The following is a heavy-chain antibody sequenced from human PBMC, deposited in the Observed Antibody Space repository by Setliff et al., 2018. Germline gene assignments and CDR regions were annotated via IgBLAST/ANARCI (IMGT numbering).Heavy chain of an antibody. J-gene: IGHJ4*02. CDR1: GGTFSSYA. Sequence: ASVKVSCKASGGTFSSYAISWVRQAPGQGLEWMGGIIPIFGTANYAQKLQGRVTMTTDTSTSTAYMELSSLRSEDTAVYYCARGANPGEGYCSGGSCYTCVYWGQGTLVTVSS. CDR2: IIPIFGTA. CDR3: ARGANPGEGYCSGGSCYTCVY. V-gene: IGHV1-69*05. D-gene: IGHD2-15*01.